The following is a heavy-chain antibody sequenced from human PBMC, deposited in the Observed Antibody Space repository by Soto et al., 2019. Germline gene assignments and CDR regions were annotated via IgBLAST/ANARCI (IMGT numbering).Heavy chain of an antibody. CDR1: GGTFSSYA. J-gene: IGHJ6*02. V-gene: IGHV1-69*01. Sequence: QVQLVQSGAEVKKPGSSVKVSCKASGGTFSSYAISWVRQAPGQCLEWMGGIIPILGTANYAQTFQGRVTLTADESTSTAYMELSSLRSEDTAVYYCARDEDTQNSDVWSCYTGGYGMDVWGQGTKVTVSS. D-gene: IGHD3-3*01. CDR3: ARDEDTQNSDVWSCYTGGYGMDV. CDR2: IIPILGTA.